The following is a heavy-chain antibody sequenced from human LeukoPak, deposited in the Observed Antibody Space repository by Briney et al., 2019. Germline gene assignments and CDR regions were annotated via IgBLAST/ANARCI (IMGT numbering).Heavy chain of an antibody. CDR1: GGTFSSYA. V-gene: IGHV1-69*04. CDR2: IIPILGTA. D-gene: IGHD5-12*01. J-gene: IGHJ4*02. Sequence: GASVKVSCKASGGTFSSYAISWVRQAPGQGLELMGRIIPILGTANYRYKFQSRVTINAHKSQRKAYMALSRVGYEDTAVYYCERVFFHIDNDYWGQGTLVTVSS. CDR3: ERVFFHIDNDY.